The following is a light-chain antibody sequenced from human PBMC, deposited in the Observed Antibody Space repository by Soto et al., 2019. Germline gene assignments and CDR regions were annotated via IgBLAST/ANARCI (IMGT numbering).Light chain of an antibody. J-gene: IGKJ1*01. Sequence: EIVLTQSPGTLSLSPGERATLSCRASQSVNSNYLAWYQQKPGQAPRLLIYGTSSRATGTPDRFSGSGSGTDFTLTSSRLEPEDFAVYCCQQYGTTPPTFGQGTKVEIK. CDR3: QQYGTTPPT. V-gene: IGKV3-20*01. CDR1: QSVNSNY. CDR2: GTS.